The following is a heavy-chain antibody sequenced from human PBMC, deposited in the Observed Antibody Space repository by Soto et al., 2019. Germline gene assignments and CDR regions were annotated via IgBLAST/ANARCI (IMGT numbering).Heavy chain of an antibody. Sequence: GESLKISCKGSGYDFTNYWISWVRQMPGKGLEWMGRIDPSDSYTNYSPSFQGHVTISADKSISTAYLQWSSLKASDTAMYYCARHPAYYYDSSGYLFDYWGQGTLVTVSS. V-gene: IGHV5-10-1*01. CDR3: ARHPAYYYDSSGYLFDY. CDR1: GYDFTNYW. CDR2: IDPSDSYT. J-gene: IGHJ4*02. D-gene: IGHD3-22*01.